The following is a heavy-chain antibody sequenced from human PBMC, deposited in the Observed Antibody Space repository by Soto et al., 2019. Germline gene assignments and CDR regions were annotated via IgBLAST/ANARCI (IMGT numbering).Heavy chain of an antibody. CDR3: ARARSYSSSWSKNPGYFDY. CDR1: GGSFSGYY. Sequence: SETLFLTCAVYGGSFSGYYWSWIRQPPGKGLEWIGEINHSGSTNYNPSLKSRVTISVDTSKNQFSLKLSSVTAADTAVYYCARARSYSSSWSKNPGYFDYWGQGTLVTVSS. J-gene: IGHJ4*02. D-gene: IGHD6-13*01. CDR2: INHSGST. V-gene: IGHV4-34*01.